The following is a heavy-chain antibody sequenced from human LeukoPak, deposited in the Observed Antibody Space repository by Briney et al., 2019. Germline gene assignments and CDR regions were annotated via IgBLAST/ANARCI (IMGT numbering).Heavy chain of an antibody. J-gene: IGHJ4*02. D-gene: IGHD4-17*01. CDR2: IYSGGST. CDR1: GFTVSSNY. Sequence: GGSLRLSCAASGFTVSSNYMGWVRQAPGKGLEWVSVIYSGGSTYYADSVKGRFTISRDNSKNTLYLQMNSLRAEDTAVYYCARIIDYGDYRYWGQGTLVTVSS. V-gene: IGHV3-53*01. CDR3: ARIIDYGDYRY.